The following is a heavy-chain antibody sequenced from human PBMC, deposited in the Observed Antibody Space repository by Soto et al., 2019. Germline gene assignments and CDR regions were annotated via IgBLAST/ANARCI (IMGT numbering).Heavy chain of an antibody. CDR1: GFTFSNYA. CDR3: GEDIRIFGAQIDY. J-gene: IGHJ4*02. Sequence: EVQLLESGGGLVQPGGSLRLSCAASGFTFSNYAMNWVRQAPGKGLEWVSAIIGGDGGDTRYTDSVRGRFTISRDNSKNTVYLQMNSLRSEDTAVYYCGEDIRIFGAQIDYWGQGTLVTVSS. V-gene: IGHV3-23*01. CDR2: IGGDGGDT. D-gene: IGHD3-3*02.